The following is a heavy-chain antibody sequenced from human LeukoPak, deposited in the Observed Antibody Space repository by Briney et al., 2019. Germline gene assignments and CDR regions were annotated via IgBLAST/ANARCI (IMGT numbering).Heavy chain of an antibody. V-gene: IGHV1-2*02. Sequence: ASVKVSCKASGYPFTGYYLHWVRQAPGQGLEWMGWINPNSGFTNYAQKFQGRVTMTRDTSISTAYMELSRLRSDDAAVYYCARLADCSSSSCRSFDYWGQGTLVTVSS. D-gene: IGHD2-2*01. J-gene: IGHJ4*02. CDR3: ARLADCSSSSCRSFDY. CDR1: GYPFTGYY. CDR2: INPNSGFT.